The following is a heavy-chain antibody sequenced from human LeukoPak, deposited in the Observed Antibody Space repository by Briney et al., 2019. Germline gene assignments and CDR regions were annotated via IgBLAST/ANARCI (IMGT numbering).Heavy chain of an antibody. CDR1: GGSISSSSYY. J-gene: IGHJ4*02. CDR3: ARGTGNPYYFDY. Sequence: SETLSLTCTVSGGSISSSSYYWGWIRQPPGKGLEWIGSIYYSGSTYYNPSLKSRVTISVDTSKNQFSLKLSSVTAADTAVYYWARGTGNPYYFDYWGQGTLVTVSS. V-gene: IGHV4-39*07. D-gene: IGHD1-14*01. CDR2: IYYSGST.